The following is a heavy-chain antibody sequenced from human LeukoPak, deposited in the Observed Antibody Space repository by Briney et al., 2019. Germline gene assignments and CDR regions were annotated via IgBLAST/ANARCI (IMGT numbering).Heavy chain of an antibody. D-gene: IGHD6-13*01. J-gene: IGHJ4*02. CDR1: GYTFAGYY. Sequence: GASVKVSCKASGYTFAGYYMHWVRQAPGQGLEWLGRINPNSGGTNYAQKFQGRVTMTRDTSISTAYMELSRLRSDDTAEYYCARAVAQQLVFDYWGQGTLVTVSS. CDR3: ARAVAQQLVFDY. V-gene: IGHV1-2*06. CDR2: INPNSGGT.